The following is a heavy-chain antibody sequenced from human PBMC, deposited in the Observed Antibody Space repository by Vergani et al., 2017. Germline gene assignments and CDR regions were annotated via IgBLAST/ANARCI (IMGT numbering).Heavy chain of an antibody. CDR1: GFTFSSYS. J-gene: IGHJ4*02. CDR3: ARVGATWGYFDY. V-gene: IGHV3-21*01. CDR2: ISSSSSYI. Sequence: EVQLVESGGGLVQPGGSLRLSCAASGFTFSSYSMNWVRQAPGKGLEWVSSISSSSSYIYYADSVKGRFTISRDNAKNSLYLQMNSLRAEDTAVYYCARVGATWGYFDYWGQGTLVTVSS. D-gene: IGHD1-26*01.